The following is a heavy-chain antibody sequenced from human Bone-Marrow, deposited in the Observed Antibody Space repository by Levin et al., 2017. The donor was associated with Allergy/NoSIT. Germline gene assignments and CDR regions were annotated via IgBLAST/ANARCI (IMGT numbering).Heavy chain of an antibody. CDR3: AKGDADYHDYFDY. CDR2: ISGSGGST. J-gene: IGHJ4*02. D-gene: IGHD4/OR15-4a*01. CDR1: GFTFSSYA. V-gene: IGHV3-23*01. Sequence: GGSLRLSCAASGFTFSSYAMSWVRQTPGKGLEWVSGISGSGGSTYYADSVKGRFTISRDNSKNTLYLQMNSLRAEDTAVYYCAKGDADYHDYFDYWGQGTLVTVSS.